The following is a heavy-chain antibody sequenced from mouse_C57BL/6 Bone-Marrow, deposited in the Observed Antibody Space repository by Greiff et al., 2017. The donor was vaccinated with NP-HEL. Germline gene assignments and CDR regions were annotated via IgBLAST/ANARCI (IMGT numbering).Heavy chain of an antibody. CDR1: GFTFSSYA. J-gene: IGHJ3*01. Sequence: DVKLVESGGGLVKPGGSLKLSCAASGFTFSSYAMSWVRQTPEKRLEWVATISDGGSYTYYPDNVKGRFTISRDNAKNNLYLQMSHLKSEDTAMYYCARDESYYYGSTWFAYWGQGTLVTVSA. CDR2: ISDGGSYT. D-gene: IGHD1-1*01. V-gene: IGHV5-4*01. CDR3: ARDESYYYGSTWFAY.